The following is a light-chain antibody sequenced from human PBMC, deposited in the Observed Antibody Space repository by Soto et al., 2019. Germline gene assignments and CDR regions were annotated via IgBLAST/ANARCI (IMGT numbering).Light chain of an antibody. Sequence: DIQLTQSPTFLSVSVGDRVTITCRASQGISSFLAWYQQKPGKAPKFLIYGASTLQSGVPSRFSGSGSGTEFTLTISSLQPEDFATYYCQQLNSYPYTFGQGTKLEI. V-gene: IGKV1-9*01. CDR2: GAS. J-gene: IGKJ2*01. CDR3: QQLNSYPYT. CDR1: QGISSF.